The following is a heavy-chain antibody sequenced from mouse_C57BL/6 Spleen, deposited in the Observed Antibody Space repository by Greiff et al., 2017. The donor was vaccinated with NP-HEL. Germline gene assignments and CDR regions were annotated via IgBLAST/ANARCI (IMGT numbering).Heavy chain of an antibody. J-gene: IGHJ2*01. CDR3: TREEITTVAHYFDY. Sequence: EVHLVESGTVLARPGASVKMSCKTSGYTFTSYWMHWVKQRPGQGLEWIGAIYPGNSDTSYNQKFKGKAKLTAVTSASTAYMELSSLTNEDSAVYYCTREEITTVAHYFDYWGQGTTLTVSS. CDR1: GYTFTSYW. D-gene: IGHD1-1*01. CDR2: IYPGNSDT. V-gene: IGHV1-5*01.